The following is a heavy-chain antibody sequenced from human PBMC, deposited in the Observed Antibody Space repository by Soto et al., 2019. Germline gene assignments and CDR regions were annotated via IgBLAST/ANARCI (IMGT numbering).Heavy chain of an antibody. CDR3: AGEVQAHTPAFVY. Sequence: QVQLVQSGAEMKKPGSSVKVSCQSSGGTFNTYAMNWVRQAPGQGPECMGDISPMFGAANYAPKFQGRVIITTNESTGTSYRQLVSLTSEDTARYFCAGEVQAHTPAFVYWVQGTLVTVSS. J-gene: IGHJ4*02. CDR2: ISPMFGAA. D-gene: IGHD3-16*01. CDR1: GGTFNTYA. V-gene: IGHV1-69*19.